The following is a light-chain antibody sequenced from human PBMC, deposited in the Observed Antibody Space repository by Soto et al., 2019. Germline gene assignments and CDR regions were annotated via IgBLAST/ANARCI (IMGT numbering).Light chain of an antibody. Sequence: DIQMTQSPSSLSASVGDRVTITCRASQDIGSHLAWYQQKPGEIPKLLIYAASTLESGIPPRFSGSGSGTDFTLTINNLQPEDVATYYCQRYYNAPFTFGGGTKVEIK. J-gene: IGKJ4*01. CDR2: AAS. CDR3: QRYYNAPFT. V-gene: IGKV1-27*01. CDR1: QDIGSH.